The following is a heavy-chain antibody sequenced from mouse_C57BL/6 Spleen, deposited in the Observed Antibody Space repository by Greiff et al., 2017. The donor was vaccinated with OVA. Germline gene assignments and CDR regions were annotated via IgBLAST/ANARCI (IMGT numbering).Heavy chain of an antibody. V-gene: IGHV5-15*01. J-gene: IGHJ4*01. CDR1: GFTFSDYG. CDR3: ARQDEGSMDY. CDR2: ISNLAYSI. Sequence: EVMLVESGGGLVQPGGSLKLSCAASGFTFSDYGMAWVRQAPRKGPEWVAFISNLAYSIYYADTVTGRFTISRENAKNTLYLEMSSLRSEDTAMYYCARQDEGSMDYWGQGTSVTVSS.